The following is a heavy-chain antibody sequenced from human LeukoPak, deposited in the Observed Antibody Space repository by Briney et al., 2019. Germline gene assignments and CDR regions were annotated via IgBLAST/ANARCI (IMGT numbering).Heavy chain of an antibody. CDR2: INTNTRYP. CDR1: CYTFTNYP. V-gene: IGHV7-4-1*02. J-gene: IGHJ4*02. CDR3: ARGLSVLNRNDLSRISGY. Sequence: GASVKVACKASCYTFTNYPMNWVRQAPGQALEWMGWINTNTRYPPYTQGFTGRFVFSVDTPVSTEYLQISSLKAEDTAVYYCARGLSVLNRNDLSRISGYWGQGTLVTVSS. D-gene: IGHD1-1*01.